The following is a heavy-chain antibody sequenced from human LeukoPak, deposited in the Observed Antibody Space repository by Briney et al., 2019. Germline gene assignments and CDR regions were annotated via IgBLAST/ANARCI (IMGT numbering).Heavy chain of an antibody. V-gene: IGHV4-59*01. D-gene: IGHD4-17*01. Sequence: SETLFLTCTVSGGSISIYYWSRIRQPPGKGLEWIGYIYYSGSTNYNPSLKSRVTISVDTSKNQFSLKLSSVTAADTAVYYCARRADHGDPYLDGGQGTLVTVSS. CDR3: ARRADHGDPYLD. J-gene: IGHJ4*02. CDR2: IYYSGST. CDR1: GGSISIYY.